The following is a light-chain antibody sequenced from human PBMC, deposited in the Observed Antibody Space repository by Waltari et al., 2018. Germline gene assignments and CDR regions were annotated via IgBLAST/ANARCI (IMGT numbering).Light chain of an antibody. V-gene: IGLV2-14*01. CDR1: SSDVGGYNY. Sequence: QSALTQPASVSGSPGQSITISCPGTSSDVGGYNYVSWYQQHPGKAPKLMIYDVSNRPSGVSNRFSGSKSGNTASLTISGLQAEDEADYYCSSYTSSRTLIFGGGTKLTVL. CDR2: DVS. J-gene: IGLJ2*01. CDR3: SSYTSSRTLI.